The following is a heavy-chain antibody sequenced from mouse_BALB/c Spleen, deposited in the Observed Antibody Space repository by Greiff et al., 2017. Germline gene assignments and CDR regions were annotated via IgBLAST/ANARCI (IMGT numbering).Heavy chain of an antibody. CDR2: ISDGGSYT. CDR1: GFTFSSYT. CDR3: ARGGNYAMDY. Sequence: EVQLVESGGGLVKPGGSLKLSCAASGFTFSSYTMYWVRQTPEKRLEWVATISDGGSYTYYPDSVKGRFTISRDNAKNNLYLQMSSLKSEDTAMYYCARGGNYAMDYWGQGTSVTVSS. D-gene: IGHD2-14*01. J-gene: IGHJ4*01. V-gene: IGHV5-4*02.